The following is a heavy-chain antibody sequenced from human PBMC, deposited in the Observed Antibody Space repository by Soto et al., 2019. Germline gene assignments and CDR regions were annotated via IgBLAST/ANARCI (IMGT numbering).Heavy chain of an antibody. V-gene: IGHV3-30*18. CDR2: IPYDGSNK. CDR3: AKDVGSGWYGGPDY. J-gene: IGHJ4*02. D-gene: IGHD6-19*01. CDR1: GFTFSSYG. Sequence: LRLSCAASGFTFSSYGMHWVRQAPGKGLEWVAVIPYDGSNKYYADSVKGRFTISRDNSKNTLYLQMNSLRAEDTAVYYCAKDVGSGWYGGPDYWGQGTLVTVSS.